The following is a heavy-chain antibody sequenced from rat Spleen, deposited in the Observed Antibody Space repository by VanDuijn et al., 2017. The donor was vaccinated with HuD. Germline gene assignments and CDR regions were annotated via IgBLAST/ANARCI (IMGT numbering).Heavy chain of an antibody. V-gene: IGHV5-29*01. J-gene: IGHJ3*01. D-gene: IGHD1-10*01. CDR1: GFSLTSNG. CDR2: ISYDGSST. Sequence: VQVKESGPGLVQPSQTLSLTCTVSGFSLTSNGVSWVRQPPGKGLEWVATISYDGSSTYYRDSVKGRFTISRDNAKSTLYLQMDSRRSEDTASYYCARHGLYNNYGWFAYWGQGTLVTVSS. CDR3: ARHGLYNNYGWFAY.